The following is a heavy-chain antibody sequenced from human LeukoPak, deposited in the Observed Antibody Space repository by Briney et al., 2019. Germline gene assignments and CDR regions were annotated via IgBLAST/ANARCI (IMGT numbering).Heavy chain of an antibody. CDR1: GGTFSSYA. CDR2: IIPIFGTA. J-gene: IGHJ4*02. V-gene: IGHV1-69*05. CDR3: ASSGDSGSYYASFDY. D-gene: IGHD3-10*01. Sequence: SVKVSCKASGGTFSSYAISWVRQAPGQGLEWMGRIIPIFGTANYAQKFQGRVTITTDESTSTAYMELSSLRSEDTAVYYCASSGDSGSYYASFDYWGQGTLVTVSS.